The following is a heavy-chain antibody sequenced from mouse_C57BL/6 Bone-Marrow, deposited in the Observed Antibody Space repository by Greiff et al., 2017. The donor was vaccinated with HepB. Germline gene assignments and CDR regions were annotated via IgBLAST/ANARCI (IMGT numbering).Heavy chain of an antibody. CDR3: ANYYGSSSYWYFDV. Sequence: EVQLVESGGGLVKPGGSLKLSCAASGFTFSDYGMHWVRQAPEKGLELVAYISSGSSTIYYADTVKGRFTISRDNAKNTLFLQMTSLRSEDTAMYYCANYYGSSSYWYFDVWGTGTTVTVSS. V-gene: IGHV5-17*01. J-gene: IGHJ1*03. CDR2: ISSGSSTI. D-gene: IGHD1-1*01. CDR1: GFTFSDYG.